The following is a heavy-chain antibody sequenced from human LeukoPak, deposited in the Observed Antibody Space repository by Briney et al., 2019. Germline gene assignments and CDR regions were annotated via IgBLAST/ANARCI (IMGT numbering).Heavy chain of an antibody. Sequence: SETLSLTCTVSGGSISSYYCTWIRQSPGKGLEWIGYMLYSGSTNNNPSLKGRVTVPVDTSKNQFSLKLTSVTAADTAVHYCAAGDKRPIQLDYWGQGTLVTVSS. V-gene: IGHV4-59*01. CDR2: MLYSGST. D-gene: IGHD1-1*01. CDR3: AAGDKRPIQLDY. J-gene: IGHJ4*02. CDR1: GGSISSYY.